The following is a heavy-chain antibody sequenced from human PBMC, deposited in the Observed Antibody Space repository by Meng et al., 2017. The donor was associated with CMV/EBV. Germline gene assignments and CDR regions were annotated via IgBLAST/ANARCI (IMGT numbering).Heavy chain of an antibody. CDR3: AREMATRGGNYYYYDMDV. Sequence: SAKVSCKASGGTFISYAISWVRQAPGQGLEWMGGIIPIFGTANYAQKFQGRVTITTDESTSTAYMELSSLRSEDTAVYYCAREMATRGGNYYYYDMDVWGQGTTVTVSS. J-gene: IGHJ6*02. D-gene: IGHD5-24*01. CDR1: GGTFISYA. CDR2: IIPIFGTA. V-gene: IGHV1-69*05.